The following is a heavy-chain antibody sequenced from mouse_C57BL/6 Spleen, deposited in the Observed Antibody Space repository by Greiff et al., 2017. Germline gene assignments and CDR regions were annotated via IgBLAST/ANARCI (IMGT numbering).Heavy chain of an antibody. CDR3: ARSDNWYFDV. V-gene: IGHV1-52*01. CDR1: GYTFTSYW. CDR2: IDPSDSET. J-gene: IGHJ1*03. Sequence: QVQLQQPGAELVRPGSSVKLSCKASGYTFTSYWMQWVKQRPIQGLEWIGNIDPSDSETHYNQKFKDKATLTVDKSSSTAYMQLSSLTSEDSAVYYCARSDNWYFDVWGTGTTVTVSS.